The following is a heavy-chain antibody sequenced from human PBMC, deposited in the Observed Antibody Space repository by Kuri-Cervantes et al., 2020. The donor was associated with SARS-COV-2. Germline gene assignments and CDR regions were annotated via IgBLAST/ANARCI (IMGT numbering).Heavy chain of an antibody. V-gene: IGHV3-23*01. CDR3: ARDLGVAPDF. J-gene: IGHJ4*02. CDR1: EFTFSSYV. CDR2: ISVSGGST. Sequence: GGSLRLSCAASEFTFSSYVMTWVRQAPGKGLEWVSSISVSGGSTYYANSVKGRFTISRDNSKNTLYLQINSLRAEDTAVYYCARDLGVAPDFWGQGTQVTVSS. D-gene: IGHD3-16*01.